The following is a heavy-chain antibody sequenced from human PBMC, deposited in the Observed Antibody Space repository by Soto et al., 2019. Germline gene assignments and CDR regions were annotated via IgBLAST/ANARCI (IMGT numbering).Heavy chain of an antibody. D-gene: IGHD2-8*01. V-gene: IGHV1-18*01. CDR2: ISAYNGNT. J-gene: IGHJ4*02. CDR3: ARPTTCTNGVCYYFDY. Sequence: ASVKVSCKASGYTFTSYGISWVRQAPGQRLEWMGWISAYNGNTNYAQKLQGRVTMTTDTSTSTAYMELRSLRSDDTAVYYCARPTTCTNGVCYYFDYWGQGTLVTVSS. CDR1: GYTFTSYG.